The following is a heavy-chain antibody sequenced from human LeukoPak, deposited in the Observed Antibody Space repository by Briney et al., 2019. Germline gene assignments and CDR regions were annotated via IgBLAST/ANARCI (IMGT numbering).Heavy chain of an antibody. J-gene: IGHJ4*02. CDR1: GFTFSSYA. D-gene: IGHD2-2*01. V-gene: IGHV3-30*04. CDR2: ISYDESNK. Sequence: GGSLRLSCTASGFTFSSYAMHCVRQSPGKGLECVAIISYDESNKYYTDSVKGRFTISRDNSKNTLYLQMHSLRAEDTAVYYCARGGIYCSSTSCYWISVDYWGQGTLVTVSS. CDR3: ARGGIYCSSTSCYWISVDY.